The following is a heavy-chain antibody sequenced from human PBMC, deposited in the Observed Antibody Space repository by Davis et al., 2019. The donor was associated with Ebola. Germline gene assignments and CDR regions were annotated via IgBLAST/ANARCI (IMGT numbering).Heavy chain of an antibody. CDR2: INHSGST. D-gene: IGHD6-19*01. CDR3: ATGAVAGTVWYFDL. Sequence: MPSETLSLTCTVSGGSISSSSYYWSWIRQPPGKGLEWIGEINHSGSTNYNPSLKSRVTISVDTSKNQFSLKLSSVTAADTAVYYCATGAVAGTVWYFDLWGRGTLVTVSS. J-gene: IGHJ2*01. CDR1: GGSISSSSYY. V-gene: IGHV4-39*07.